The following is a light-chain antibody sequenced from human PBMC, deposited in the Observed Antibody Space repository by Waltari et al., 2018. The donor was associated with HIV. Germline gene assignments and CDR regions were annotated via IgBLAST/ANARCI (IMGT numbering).Light chain of an antibody. J-gene: IGKJ4*01. V-gene: IGKV3-11*01. CDR1: QSVGGY. CDR2: DAS. Sequence: EIVLTQSPATLSLSPGERATLSCRASQSVGGYLVWYQQKPGQAPRLLIYDASNRATGIPARFSGSGSGTDFSLIISSLEPEDFAVYCCQQRSDWPLTFGGGTKVEIK. CDR3: QQRSDWPLT.